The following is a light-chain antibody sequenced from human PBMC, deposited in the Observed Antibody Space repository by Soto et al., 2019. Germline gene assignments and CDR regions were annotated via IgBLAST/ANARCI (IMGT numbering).Light chain of an antibody. J-gene: IGKJ2*01. V-gene: IGKV1-5*01. CDR3: QQYNSYST. CDR1: QRISYW. CDR2: DAS. Sequence: DIQMTQSPSTLYASVGDRVIITCRASQRISYWLAWYQQKPWKAPKLLISDASSLQSGVPSRFIGSGSGTECTLPISSLHPDYFATYFCQQYNSYSTFGHRTKVAIK.